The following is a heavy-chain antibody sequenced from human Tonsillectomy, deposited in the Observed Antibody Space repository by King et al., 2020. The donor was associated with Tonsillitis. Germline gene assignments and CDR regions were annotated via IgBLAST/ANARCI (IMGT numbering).Heavy chain of an antibody. CDR3: ARDLGHYYYDSTGYGRFDL. CDR2: INSDGSST. V-gene: IGHV3-74*01. CDR1: GFTFSSYW. J-gene: IGHJ2*01. D-gene: IGHD3-22*01. Sequence: VQLVESGGGLVQPGGSLRLSCVASGFTFSSYWMHWVRQAPGKGLVWVSRINSDGSSTSYADSVKGRFTISRDNAKNTLYLQVNSLRAEDTAVYYCARDLGHYYYDSTGYGRFDLWGRGTLVPVSS.